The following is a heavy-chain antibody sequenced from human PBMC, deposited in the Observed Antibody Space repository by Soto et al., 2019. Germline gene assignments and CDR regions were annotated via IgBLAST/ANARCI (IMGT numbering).Heavy chain of an antibody. CDR3: ARGGSSPRGDWLDP. Sequence: SQTLSLTCAISGDSLFSNSAAWNWIRQSPSRGLEWLGRTYYRSKWYNDYAVSVRGRTTINPDTSKNQFSLQLNSVTAEDTAVYYCARGGSSPRGDWLDPWGQGILVTVSS. D-gene: IGHD2-15*01. CDR1: GDSLFSNSAA. V-gene: IGHV6-1*01. CDR2: TYYRSKWYN. J-gene: IGHJ5*02.